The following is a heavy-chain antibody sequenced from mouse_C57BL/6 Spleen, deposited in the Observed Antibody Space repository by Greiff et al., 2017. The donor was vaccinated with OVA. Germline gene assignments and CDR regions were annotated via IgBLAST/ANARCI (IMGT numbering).Heavy chain of an antibody. D-gene: IGHD1-1*01. CDR3: AREILITTVVARDWYFDV. CDR1: GFNIKDYY. J-gene: IGHJ1*03. Sequence: VQLQQSGAELVKPGALVKLSCTASGFNIKDYYMHWVKQRTEQGLEWIGRIDPEDGETKYAPKFQGKATITADTSSNTAYLQLSSLTSEDTAVYYCAREILITTVVARDWYFDVWGTGTTVTVSS. V-gene: IGHV14-2*01. CDR2: IDPEDGET.